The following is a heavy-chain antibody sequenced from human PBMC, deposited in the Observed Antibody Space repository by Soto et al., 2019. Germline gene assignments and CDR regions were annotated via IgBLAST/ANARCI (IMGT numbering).Heavy chain of an antibody. CDR2: IYYSGST. CDR3: ARESGGDYYYYYGMDV. J-gene: IGHJ6*02. CDR1: GGSISSYY. D-gene: IGHD3-10*01. Sequence: PSETLSLTCTVSGGSISSYYWSWIRQPPGTGLEWIGDIYYSGSTNYSPSLKSRVTITVGTSKNQFSLKLSSVTAADTAVYYCARESGGDYYYYYGMDVWGQGATVTVSS. V-gene: IGHV4-59*01.